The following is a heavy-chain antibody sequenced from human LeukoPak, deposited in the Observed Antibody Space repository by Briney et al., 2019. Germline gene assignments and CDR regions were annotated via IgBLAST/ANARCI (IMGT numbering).Heavy chain of an antibody. V-gene: IGHV3-23*01. D-gene: IGHD3-16*01. CDR1: GFTFSSYS. CDR3: ARLVEVSPLDF. J-gene: IGHJ4*02. CDR2: IRGDGNT. Sequence: GGSLRLSCAASGFTFSSYSMYWVRQTPRKGLEWVSEIRGDGNTYYADSVKGRFAISRDNSKNTLFLQMHSLRVEDTAIYYCARLVEVSPLDFWGRGTLVTVSS.